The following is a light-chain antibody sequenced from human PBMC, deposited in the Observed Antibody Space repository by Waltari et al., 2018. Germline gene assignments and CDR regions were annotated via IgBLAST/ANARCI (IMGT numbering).Light chain of an antibody. Sequence: IVLTPSPDPLSLSPWERAPMSCRSSQSIVKYFVWYHQRPGQGPRLLIYAASTRATGIPDRFSGSGSGTYFSLTISRLEPEDFAVYYCQNHERLPATFGQGTKVEIK. CDR3: QNHERLPAT. J-gene: IGKJ1*01. CDR1: QSIVKY. CDR2: AAS. V-gene: IGKV3-20*01.